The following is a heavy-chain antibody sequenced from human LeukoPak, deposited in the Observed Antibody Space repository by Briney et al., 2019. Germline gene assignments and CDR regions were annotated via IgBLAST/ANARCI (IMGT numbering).Heavy chain of an antibody. CDR2: IYYSGST. CDR1: GGSISSGDYY. CDR3: AREVVVAAGRWFDP. J-gene: IGHJ5*02. D-gene: IGHD2-15*01. V-gene: IGHV4-30-4*01. Sequence: PSETLSLTCTVSGGSISSGDYYWSWIRQPPGKGLGWIGYIYYSGSTYYNPSLKSRVTISVDTSKNQFSLKLSSVTAADTAVYYCAREVVVAAGRWFDPWGQGTLVTVSS.